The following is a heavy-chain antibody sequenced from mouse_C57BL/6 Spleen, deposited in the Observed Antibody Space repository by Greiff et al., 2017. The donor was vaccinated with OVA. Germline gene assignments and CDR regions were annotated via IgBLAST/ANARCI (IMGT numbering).Heavy chain of an antibody. V-gene: IGHV1-50*01. J-gene: IGHJ4*01. CDR3: ARKGNYCAMDY. Sequence: QVQLQQPGAELVKPGASVKLSCKASGYTFTSYWMHWVKQRPGQGLEWIGEIDPSDSYTNYNQKFKGKATLTVDTSSSTAYMQLSSLTSEDSAVYYCARKGNYCAMDYWGQGTSVTVSS. CDR2: IDPSDSYT. CDR1: GYTFTSYW.